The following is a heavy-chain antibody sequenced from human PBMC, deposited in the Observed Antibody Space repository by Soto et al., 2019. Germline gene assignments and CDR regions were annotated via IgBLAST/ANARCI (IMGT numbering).Heavy chain of an antibody. CDR3: ANLSPWFGELSHYYDGMDV. V-gene: IGHV3-30*18. J-gene: IGHJ6*02. Sequence: QVQLVESGGGVVQPGRSLRLSCAASGFTFSSYGMHWVRQAPGKGLEWVAVISYDGSNKYYADSVKGRFTISRDNSKNTLYLPMNSMRAEDTAVYYCANLSPWFGELSHYYDGMDVWGQGTTVTVSS. CDR1: GFTFSSYG. D-gene: IGHD3-10*01. CDR2: ISYDGSNK.